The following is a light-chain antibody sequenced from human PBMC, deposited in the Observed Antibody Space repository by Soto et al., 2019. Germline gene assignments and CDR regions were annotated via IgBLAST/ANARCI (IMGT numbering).Light chain of an antibody. CDR3: HQYNNWPPRVT. Sequence: EIVMTQSPATLSVSPGERATLSCRASQSVSSNLAWYQQKPGQAPRLLIYGASTRATGIPARFSGSGSGTEFTLTISILQSEDFAVYYCHQYNNWPPRVTFGGGTKVEIK. CDR2: GAS. CDR1: QSVSSN. V-gene: IGKV3-15*01. J-gene: IGKJ4*01.